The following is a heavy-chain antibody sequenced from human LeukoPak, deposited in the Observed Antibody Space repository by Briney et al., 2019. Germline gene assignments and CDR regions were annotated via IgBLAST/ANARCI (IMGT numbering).Heavy chain of an antibody. CDR2: INSGNGNT. J-gene: IGHJ2*01. CDR1: GYTFRTYA. V-gene: IGHV1-3*01. Sequence: ASVKVSCKASGYTFRTYAIHWVRQAPGQRLEWMGWINSGNGNTNYAQKLQGRVTMTTDTSTSTAYMELRSLRSDDTAVYYCAREELYSSGWYPSEWYFDLWGRGTLVTVSS. D-gene: IGHD6-19*01. CDR3: AREELYSSGWYPSEWYFDL.